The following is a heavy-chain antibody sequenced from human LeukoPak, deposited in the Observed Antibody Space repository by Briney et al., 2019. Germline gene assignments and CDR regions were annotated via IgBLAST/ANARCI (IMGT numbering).Heavy chain of an antibody. CDR2: IKSKTDGGTT. D-gene: IGHD2-15*01. V-gene: IGHV3-15*01. Sequence: ETLSLTCAVSGDSISSNNWWSWVRQAPGKGLEWVGRIKSKTDGGTTDYAAPVKGRFTISRDDSKNTLYLQMNSLKTKDTAVYYCTTEYCSGGSCRTPNFDYWGQGTLVTVSS. CDR3: TTEYCSGGSCRTPNFDY. J-gene: IGHJ4*02. CDR1: GDSISSNNW.